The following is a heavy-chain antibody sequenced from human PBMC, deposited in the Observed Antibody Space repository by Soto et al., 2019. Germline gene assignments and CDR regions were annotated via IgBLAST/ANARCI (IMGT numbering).Heavy chain of an antibody. CDR1: GGTFTSYA. CDR3: VRTISSGSSGYYHVRSKGWFDP. J-gene: IGHJ5*02. D-gene: IGHD3-22*01. V-gene: IGHV1-69*06. CDR2: IIPIFGTA. Sequence: SGKVSCKASGGTFTSYAISWVRQAPGQGLEWMGRIIPIFGTANYAQKFQGRVTITADKSTSTAYIELSSLRSEDTAVYYCVRTISSGSSGYYHVRSKGWFDPWGQGTLVTVSS.